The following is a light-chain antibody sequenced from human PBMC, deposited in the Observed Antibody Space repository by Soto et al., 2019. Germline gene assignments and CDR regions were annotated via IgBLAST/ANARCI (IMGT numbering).Light chain of an antibody. CDR3: AAWDDSLSGYV. V-gene: IGLV1-44*01. J-gene: IGLJ1*01. Sequence: QLVLTQPPSASVTPGQRVTISCSGSSSNIGSYAVNWFQQLPGTAPKLLIYYNTQRPSGVPDRFSGSKSGTSASLAISGLQSEDGADYYCAAWDDSLSGYVVGTGTKLTVL. CDR2: YNT. CDR1: SSNIGSYA.